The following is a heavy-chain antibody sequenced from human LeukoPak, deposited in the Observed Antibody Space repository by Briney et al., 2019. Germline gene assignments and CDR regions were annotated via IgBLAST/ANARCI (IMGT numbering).Heavy chain of an antibody. D-gene: IGHD2-8*01. J-gene: IGHJ6*02. CDR1: GFTFSSHG. V-gene: IGHV3-30*02. CDR2: IRYDGSNK. Sequence: GGSLRLSCAASGFTFSSHGMHWVRQAPGKGLEGVAFIRYDGSNKYYADSVKGRFTISRDNPKNTLYLRMNSLRAEDTAVYYCAKDVYSTMLNYGMDVWGQGTTVTVSS. CDR3: AKDVYSTMLNYGMDV.